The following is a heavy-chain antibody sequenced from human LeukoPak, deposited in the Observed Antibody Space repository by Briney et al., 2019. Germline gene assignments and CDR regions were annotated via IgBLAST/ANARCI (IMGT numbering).Heavy chain of an antibody. D-gene: IGHD2-2*01. CDR3: ARTLLIIVVPAATANPSDY. V-gene: IGHV3-30-3*01. CDR2: ISYDGSNK. CDR1: GFTFSSYA. Sequence: PGRSLRLSCAASGFTFSSYAMHWVRQAPGNGLEWVAVISYDGSNKYYADSVKGRFTISRDNSKNTLYLQMNSLRAEDTAVYYCARTLLIIVVPAATANPSDYWGQGTLVTVSS. J-gene: IGHJ4*02.